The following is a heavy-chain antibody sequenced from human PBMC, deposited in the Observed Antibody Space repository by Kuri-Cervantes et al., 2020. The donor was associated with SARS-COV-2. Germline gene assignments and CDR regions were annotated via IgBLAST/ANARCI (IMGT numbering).Heavy chain of an antibody. CDR2: ISYDGSNK. CDR3: ARARTGTKIDYYYYMDV. CDR1: GLTFSSYA. J-gene: IGHJ6*03. Sequence: GESLKISCAASGLTFSSYAMHWVRQAPGKGLEWVAVISYDGSNKYYADSVKGRFTISRDNSKNTLYLQMNSLRAEDTAVYYCARARTGTKIDYYYYMDVWGKGTTVTVSS. V-gene: IGHV3-30-3*01. D-gene: IGHD1-7*01.